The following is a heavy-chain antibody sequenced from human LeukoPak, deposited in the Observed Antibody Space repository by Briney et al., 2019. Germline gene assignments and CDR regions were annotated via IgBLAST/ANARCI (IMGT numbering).Heavy chain of an antibody. CDR1: GFTFTNAW. J-gene: IGHJ4*02. V-gene: IGHV3-15*01. Sequence: PGGSLRLSCAASGFTFTNAWMSWVRQAPGNGLEWVGRIKSKTDGGTTDYAAPVKGRFTISRDDSKNTLYLQMNSLKTEDTAVYYCTTDIRATHSTYYYDSSGYSPREDYWGQGTLVTVSS. D-gene: IGHD3-22*01. CDR2: IKSKTDGGTT. CDR3: TTDIRATHSTYYYDSSGYSPREDY.